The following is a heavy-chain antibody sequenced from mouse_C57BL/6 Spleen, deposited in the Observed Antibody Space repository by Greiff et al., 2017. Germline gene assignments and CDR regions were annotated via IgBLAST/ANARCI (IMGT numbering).Heavy chain of an antibody. CDR2: ISSGSSSI. Sequence: EVQLMESGGGLVKPGGSLKLSCAASGFTFSDYGMHWVSQAPEKGLEWVAYISSGSSSIYYDDTVKGRFTLSRDNAKNTLFLHMTSLRSEDTDMYYSASIYYGDDGYFDVWGTGTTVTVSS. J-gene: IGHJ1*03. CDR1: GFTFSDYG. CDR3: ASIYYGDDGYFDV. D-gene: IGHD2-2*01. V-gene: IGHV5-17*01.